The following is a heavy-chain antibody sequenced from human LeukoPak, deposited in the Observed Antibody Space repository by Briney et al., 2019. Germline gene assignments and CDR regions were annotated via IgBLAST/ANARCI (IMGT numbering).Heavy chain of an antibody. CDR3: ARRITIFGVVIGDNYFDY. CDR2: INGDGSST. Sequence: GGSLRLSCAASGFTFDDYGMSWVRQAPGKGLVWVSRINGDGSSTNYADSVKGRFTISRDNAKNSLYLQMNSLRAEDTAVYYCARRITIFGVVIGDNYFDYWGQGTLVTVSS. J-gene: IGHJ4*02. D-gene: IGHD3-3*01. CDR1: GFTFDDYG. V-gene: IGHV3-74*01.